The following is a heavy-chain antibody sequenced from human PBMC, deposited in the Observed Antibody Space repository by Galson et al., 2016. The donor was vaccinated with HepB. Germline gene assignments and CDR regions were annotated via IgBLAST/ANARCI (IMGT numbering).Heavy chain of an antibody. J-gene: IGHJ4*02. CDR2: ISTYNGNT. D-gene: IGHD1-1*01. CDR3: VRHHWDY. V-gene: IGHV1-18*01. CDR1: GYPFTASG. Sequence: SVKVSCKASGYPFTASGINWVRQAPGQGLEWMGWISTYNGNTDYAQKVQNRVTLTTDTSTSTAYMELRSLRSDDTAMYYCVRHHWDYWGQGTLVTVSS.